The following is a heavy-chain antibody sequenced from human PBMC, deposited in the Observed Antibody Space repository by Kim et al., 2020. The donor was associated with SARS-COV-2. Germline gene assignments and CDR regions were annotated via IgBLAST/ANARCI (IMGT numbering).Heavy chain of an antibody. J-gene: IGHJ4*02. D-gene: IGHD5-12*01. CDR2: IKGQDDGK. CDR1: GFTFGTFD. CDR3: VKGAWLDY. V-gene: IGHV3-23*01. Sequence: GGSLRLSCVASGFTFGTFDMSWVRQAPGKGLKWVSAIKGQDDGKYYVESVKGRFTVSRDSAKNSLYLQMNSLRSDDTAIYYCVKGAWLDYLCAVTLVTVS.